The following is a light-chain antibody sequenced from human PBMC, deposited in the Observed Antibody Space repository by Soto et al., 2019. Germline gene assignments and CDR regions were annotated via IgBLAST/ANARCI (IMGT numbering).Light chain of an antibody. J-gene: IGLJ2*01. Sequence: SYELTQPPSVSVSPGQTASITCSGDKLGDKYACWYQQKPGQSPVLVIYQDSKRPSGIPERFSGSNSGNTATLTISGTRAMDAADYYCQAWDSSTVVFGGGTKLTVL. V-gene: IGLV3-1*01. CDR3: QAWDSSTVV. CDR1: KLGDKY. CDR2: QDS.